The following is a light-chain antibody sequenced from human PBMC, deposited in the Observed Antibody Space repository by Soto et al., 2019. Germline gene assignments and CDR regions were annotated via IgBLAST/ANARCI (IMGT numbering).Light chain of an antibody. J-gene: IGKJ5*01. CDR2: DAS. V-gene: IGKV3-11*01. CDR1: QSVSSY. Sequence: EIVLTQSPATLSLSPGERATLSCRASQSVSSYLGWYQQKPGLAPRLLIYDASNRATGIPARFSGSGSGTDFTLTISRLEPEDFAVYYCQQRSNWLITFGQGTRLEIK. CDR3: QQRSNWLIT.